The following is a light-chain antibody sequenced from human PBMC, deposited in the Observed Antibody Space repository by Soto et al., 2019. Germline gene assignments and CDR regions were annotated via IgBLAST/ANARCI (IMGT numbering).Light chain of an antibody. CDR1: QSVSSSY. V-gene: IGKV3D-20*02. CDR2: AAS. Sequence: EIVLTQSPGTLSLSPGERATLSCRASQSVSSSYLVWHQQKPGQAPRLLIYAASRRATGIPDRFSGSGSGTDFTLTISRLEPEDFAVYYCHQRQSWPRTVGQGTKVE. CDR3: HQRQSWPRT. J-gene: IGKJ1*01.